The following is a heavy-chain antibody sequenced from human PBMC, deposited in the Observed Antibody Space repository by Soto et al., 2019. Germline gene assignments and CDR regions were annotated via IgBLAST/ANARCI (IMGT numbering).Heavy chain of an antibody. Sequence: QVQLQESGPGLVKPSGTLSLTCAVSGGSIRSNNRWSWVRQPPGKGLEWIGEIFHSGSTNYNPSLKGRGTISVDKSKNQCSLKLSSVTAADTAVYYCARVYSGSYSDYWGQGTLVTVSS. V-gene: IGHV4-4*02. D-gene: IGHD1-26*01. CDR2: IFHSGST. CDR3: ARVYSGSYSDY. J-gene: IGHJ4*02. CDR1: GGSIRSNNR.